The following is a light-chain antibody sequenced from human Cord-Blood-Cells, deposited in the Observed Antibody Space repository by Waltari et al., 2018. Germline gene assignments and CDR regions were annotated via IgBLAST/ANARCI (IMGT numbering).Light chain of an antibody. Sequence: QSALTQPASVSGSPGQSITISCTGTSSDVGCYNLVSWYQQHPGKATKLMIYEGSKRPSGVSNRFSGSKSGNTASLTISGLQAEDEADYYCCSYAGSPWVFGGGTKLTVL. CDR1: SSDVGCYNL. J-gene: IGLJ3*02. CDR2: EGS. V-gene: IGLV2-23*01. CDR3: CSYAGSPWV.